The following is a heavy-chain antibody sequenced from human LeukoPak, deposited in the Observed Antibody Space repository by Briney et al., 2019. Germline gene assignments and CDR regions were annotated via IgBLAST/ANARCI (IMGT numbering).Heavy chain of an antibody. D-gene: IGHD2-2*01. V-gene: IGHV5-51*01. CDR2: IYPGDSDI. CDR3: ASPPTRECSSISCPLSY. Sequence: GESLKISCKGSGYSFTSYWIAWVRQMPGKGLEWTGIIYPGDSDIRYSPSFQGQVTISVDKSVSAAYLQWSSLKASDTAMYYCASPPTRECSSISCPLSYWGQGTLVTVSS. J-gene: IGHJ4*02. CDR1: GYSFTSYW.